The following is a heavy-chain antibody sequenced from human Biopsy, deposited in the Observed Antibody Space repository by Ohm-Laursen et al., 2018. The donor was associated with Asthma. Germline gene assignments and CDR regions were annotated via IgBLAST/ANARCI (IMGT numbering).Heavy chain of an antibody. CDR1: GFTFSRYD. V-gene: IGHV3-23*01. CDR2: ITRSAGRT. D-gene: IGHD5-24*01. Sequence: SLRLSCSASGFTFSRYDMSWVRQALGKGLEWVSAITRSAGRTDYADSVKGRFTISRDNSKNTLYLQMNSLRAEYTAVYYCAKDIGSREDYWGQGTLVTVSS. CDR3: AKDIGSREDY. J-gene: IGHJ4*02.